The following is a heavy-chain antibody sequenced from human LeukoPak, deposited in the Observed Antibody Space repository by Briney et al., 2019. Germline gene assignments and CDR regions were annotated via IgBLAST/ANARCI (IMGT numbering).Heavy chain of an antibody. V-gene: IGHV4-34*01. J-gene: IGHJ6*04. D-gene: IGHD3-16*01. CDR1: GGSFSGYY. CDR3: ARAPVSTAYLHYYSMDV. Sequence: SETLSLTCAVYGGSFSGYYWSWLRQPPGKGLEWIGEINHSGSTNYNPSLKSRVTISVDTSKNLFSLKLTSVTAADTAVYYCARAPVSTAYLHYYSMDVWGKGTMVTVSS. CDR2: INHSGST.